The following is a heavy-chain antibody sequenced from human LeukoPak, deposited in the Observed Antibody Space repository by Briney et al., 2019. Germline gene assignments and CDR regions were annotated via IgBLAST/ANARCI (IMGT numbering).Heavy chain of an antibody. CDR2: ISWNSGSI. Sequence: PGGSLRLSCAASGFTFDDYAMHWVRHAPGKGLEWVSGISWNSGSIGYADSVKGRFTISRDNSKNTLYLQMNSLRAEDTAVYYCAKSTKLYYYDSSGYYYFDYWGQGTLVTVSS. J-gene: IGHJ4*02. CDR1: GFTFDDYA. CDR3: AKSTKLYYYDSSGYYYFDY. D-gene: IGHD3-22*01. V-gene: IGHV3-9*01.